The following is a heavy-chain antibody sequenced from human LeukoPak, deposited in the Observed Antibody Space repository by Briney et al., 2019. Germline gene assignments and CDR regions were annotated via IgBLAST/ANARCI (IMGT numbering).Heavy chain of an antibody. CDR1: GFTFTSYA. CDR2: ISGSGGST. D-gene: IGHD5-24*01. V-gene: IGHV3-23*01. J-gene: IGHJ4*02. CDR3: ARGIHFRDVWHVRE. Sequence: SGGSLRLSCAASGFTFTSYAMTWVRQAPGKGLEWVSAISGSGGSTYYADSVKGRFTISRDNSENTLYSEMNNLRHEDTAFYYCARGIHFRDVWHVREWGQGTLLAVSS.